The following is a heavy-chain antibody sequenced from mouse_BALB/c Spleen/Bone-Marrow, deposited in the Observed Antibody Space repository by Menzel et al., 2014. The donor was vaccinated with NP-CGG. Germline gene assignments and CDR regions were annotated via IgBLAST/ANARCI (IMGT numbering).Heavy chain of an antibody. CDR2: INPSNGGT. V-gene: IGHV1S81*02. Sequence: LVESGAELVKPGASVKLSCKASGYTFTSYYMCWVKQRPGQGLEWIGEINPSNGGTNFNEKFKGKATLTVDKSSSTAYMSLSSLTSEDSAVYYCTRSRRAMDHWGQGTSVTVSS. CDR3: TRSRRAMDH. CDR1: GYTFTSYY. D-gene: IGHD2-12*01. J-gene: IGHJ4*01.